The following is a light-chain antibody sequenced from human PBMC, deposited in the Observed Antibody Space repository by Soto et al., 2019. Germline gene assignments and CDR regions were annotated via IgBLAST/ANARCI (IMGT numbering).Light chain of an antibody. V-gene: IGKV3-15*01. CDR3: QQYNNWHPIT. Sequence: EIVMTQSPATLSVSPGGRSTLSCMAVESVSSNLASYQQKPCQAPRLLIYGASTRATGIPARFSGSGSGTEFTLTISSLQYEDFAVYYCQQYNNWHPITFGQGTRLEIK. CDR1: ESVSSN. CDR2: GAS. J-gene: IGKJ5*01.